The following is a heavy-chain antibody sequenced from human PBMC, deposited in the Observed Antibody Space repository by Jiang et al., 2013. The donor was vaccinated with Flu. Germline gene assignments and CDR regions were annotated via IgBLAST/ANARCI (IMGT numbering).Heavy chain of an antibody. Sequence: GLVWVSRINSDGSSTNYADSVKGRFTISRDNAKNTLYLQMNSLRAEDTAVYYCARGASGIYSFDYWGQGTLVTVSS. V-gene: IGHV3-74*01. CDR3: ARGASGIYSFDY. D-gene: IGHD1-26*01. J-gene: IGHJ4*02. CDR2: INSDGSST.